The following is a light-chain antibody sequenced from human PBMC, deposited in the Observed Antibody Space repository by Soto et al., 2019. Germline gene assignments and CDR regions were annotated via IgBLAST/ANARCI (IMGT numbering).Light chain of an antibody. CDR1: SGHSSYA. Sequence: QPVLTQSPSASASLGASVKLTCTLSSGHSSYAIAWHQQQPEKGPRYLMKLNSDGSHSQGDGIPDRFSGSSSGAERYLTISSLPSEDEADYYWPTWGTGTYLVFGGGTKLTVL. V-gene: IGLV4-69*01. CDR3: PTWGTGTYLV. CDR2: LNSDGSH. J-gene: IGLJ2*01.